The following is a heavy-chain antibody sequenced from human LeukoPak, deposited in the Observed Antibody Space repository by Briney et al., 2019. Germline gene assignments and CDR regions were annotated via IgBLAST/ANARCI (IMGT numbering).Heavy chain of an antibody. D-gene: IGHD2-8*02. Sequence: PSETLSLTCTVSGGSINTSPYYWGWVRQPPEKGLEWLGSISYSGTAYYNPSLRSRVTVSRDTSKNQFSLNLNSVTGADTAVYYCVRVRTGSISDHWGQGILVIVSS. J-gene: IGHJ4*02. V-gene: IGHV4-39*07. CDR3: VRVRTGSISDH. CDR1: GGSINTSPYY. CDR2: ISYSGTA.